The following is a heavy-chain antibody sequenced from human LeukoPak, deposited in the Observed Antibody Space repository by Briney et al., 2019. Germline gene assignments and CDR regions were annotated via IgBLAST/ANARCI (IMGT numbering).Heavy chain of an antibody. J-gene: IGHJ4*02. D-gene: IGHD3-10*01. V-gene: IGHV4-59*12. CDR3: AREPLWFGVLSGSDY. CDR1: GGSISSYY. CDR2: IYYSGST. Sequence: SETLSLTCTVSGGSISSYYWSWLRQPPGKGLEWIGYIYYSGSTNYNPSLKSRVTISVDTSKNQFSLKLSSVTAADTAVYYCAREPLWFGVLSGSDYWGQGTLVTVSS.